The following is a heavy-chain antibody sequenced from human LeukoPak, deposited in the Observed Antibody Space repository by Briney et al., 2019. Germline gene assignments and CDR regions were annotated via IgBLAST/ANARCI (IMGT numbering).Heavy chain of an antibody. Sequence: SETLSLTCAVYGGSFSGYYWSWIRQPPRKGQEWIGEINHSGSANYNPPLKSRVTISVDTSKNQFSLKLSSVTAADTAVYYCARGAQQQRQTLYWFAPWGQGTLVTVSS. CDR1: GGSFSGYY. J-gene: IGHJ5*02. V-gene: IGHV4-34*01. D-gene: IGHD6-13*01. CDR2: INHSGSA. CDR3: ARGAQQQRQTLYWFAP.